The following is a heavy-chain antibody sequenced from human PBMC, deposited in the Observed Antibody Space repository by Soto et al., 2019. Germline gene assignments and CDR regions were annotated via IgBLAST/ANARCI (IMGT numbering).Heavy chain of an antibody. Sequence: GGSPRLSCAAPGFTFSSSCMHWVRPAPGKGLEWGGVISYDGSNKYYADSVKGRFTISRDNSKNTLYLQMNSLRAEDTAVYYCATGYCSSTSCYEDYYYYMDVWGKGTTVTVSS. CDR1: GFTFSSSC. J-gene: IGHJ6*03. CDR2: ISYDGSNK. CDR3: ATGYCSSTSCYEDYYYYMDV. V-gene: IGHV3-30*03. D-gene: IGHD2-2*01.